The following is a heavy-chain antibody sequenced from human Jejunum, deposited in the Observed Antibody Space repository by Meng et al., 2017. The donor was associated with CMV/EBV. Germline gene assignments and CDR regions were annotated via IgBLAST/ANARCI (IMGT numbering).Heavy chain of an antibody. J-gene: IGHJ3*01. D-gene: IGHD6-13*01. CDR1: RFSLRSHL. Sequence: ASRFSLRSHLMNWFRQAPGKGLECVASITLSGNTAYYAESMKGRFTISKDNSKNTLYLQMTSLTGDATAVYYCSRDRWSEGSADVWGQGTVVTVSS. CDR3: SRDRWSEGSADV. CDR2: ITLSGNTA. V-gene: IGHV3-23*01.